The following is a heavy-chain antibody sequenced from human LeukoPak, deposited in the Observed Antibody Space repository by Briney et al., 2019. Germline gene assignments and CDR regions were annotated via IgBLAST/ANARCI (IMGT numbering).Heavy chain of an antibody. D-gene: IGHD2-15*01. V-gene: IGHV4-34*01. CDR3: ARQSVVAANHRLSWFDP. J-gene: IGHJ5*02. CDR1: GGSFSGYY. Sequence: SETLSLTCAVYGGSFSGYYWSWIRQPPGKGLEWIGSIYYSGSTYYNPSLKSRVTISVDTSKNQFSLKLSSVTAADTAVYYCARQSVVAANHRLSWFDPWGQGTRVTVSS. CDR2: IYYSGST.